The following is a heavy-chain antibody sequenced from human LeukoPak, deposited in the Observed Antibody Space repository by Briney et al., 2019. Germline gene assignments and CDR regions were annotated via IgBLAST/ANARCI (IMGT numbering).Heavy chain of an antibody. CDR2: INSDGSST. CDR1: GFTFSSYW. V-gene: IGHV3-74*01. D-gene: IGHD3-22*01. CDR3: ARDLYDSSGYWEYFDY. Sequence: PGGSLRLSCAAPGFTFSSYWMHWVRQAPGKGLVWVSRINSDGSSTSYADSVKGRFTISRDNAKNTLYLQMNSLRAEDTAVYYCARDLYDSSGYWEYFDYWGQGTLVTVSS. J-gene: IGHJ4*02.